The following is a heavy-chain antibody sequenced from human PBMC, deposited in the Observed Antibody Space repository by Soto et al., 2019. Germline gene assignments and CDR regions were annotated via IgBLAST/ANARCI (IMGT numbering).Heavy chain of an antibody. D-gene: IGHD5-18*01. Sequence: QVQLVQSGAEVKKPVASVKVSCKASGYTFTSYDINWVRQATGQGLEWMGWMNPNSGNTGYAQKFQGRVTMTRNTSMSTAYMELSSLRSDDTAVYYCARGHVDTAMVTAGFDPWGQGTLVTVSS. CDR3: ARGHVDTAMVTAGFDP. V-gene: IGHV1-8*01. J-gene: IGHJ5*02. CDR1: GYTFTSYD. CDR2: MNPNSGNT.